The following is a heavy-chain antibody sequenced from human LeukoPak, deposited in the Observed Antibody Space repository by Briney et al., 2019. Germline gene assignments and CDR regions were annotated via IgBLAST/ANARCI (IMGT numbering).Heavy chain of an antibody. CDR1: GYTFIGYY. D-gene: IGHD3-10*01. CDR3: ARYYYGSGSYYNSLNY. V-gene: IGHV1-2*02. CDR2: INPNSGAT. Sequence: ASVKVSCKASGYTFIGYYMHWVRQAPGQGLEWMGWINPNSGATNYAQKFRGRVTMTRDTPIRTAYMELSRLRSDDTAVYYCARYYYGSGSYYNSLNYWGQGTQVTVSS. J-gene: IGHJ4*02.